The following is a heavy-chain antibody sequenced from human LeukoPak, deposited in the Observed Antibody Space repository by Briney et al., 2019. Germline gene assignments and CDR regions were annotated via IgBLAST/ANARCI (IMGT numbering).Heavy chain of an antibody. J-gene: IGHJ3*02. D-gene: IGHD3-3*01. CDR3: ARAFRGIFGVFEAFDI. CDR2: ISSSSSTI. CDR1: GFTFSSYS. V-gene: IGHV3-48*04. Sequence: PGGSLRLSCAASGFTFSSYSMNWVRQAPGKGLGWVSYISSSSSTIYYADSVKGRFTISRDNAKNSLYLQMNSLRAEDTAVYYCARAFRGIFGVFEAFDIWGQGTMVTVSS.